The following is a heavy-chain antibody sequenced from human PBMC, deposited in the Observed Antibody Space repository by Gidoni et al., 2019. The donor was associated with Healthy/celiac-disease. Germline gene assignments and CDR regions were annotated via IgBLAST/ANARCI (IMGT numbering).Heavy chain of an antibody. CDR2: INHSGRT. Sequence: QVQLQQWGAGLLKPSETLSLTCAVYGGSFSGYYWSWFRQPPWKGLVWIGEINHSGRTNYNPSRKSRVTISVDTSKNQFSLKLSSVTAADTAVYYCARVLPDSLGDYWGQGTLVTVSS. D-gene: IGHD2-15*01. J-gene: IGHJ4*02. CDR1: GGSFSGYY. V-gene: IGHV4-34*01. CDR3: ARVLPDSLGDY.